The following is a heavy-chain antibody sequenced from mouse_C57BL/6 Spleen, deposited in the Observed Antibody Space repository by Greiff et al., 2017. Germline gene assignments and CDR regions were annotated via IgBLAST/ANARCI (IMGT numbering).Heavy chain of an antibody. CDR2: IYPSDSET. D-gene: IGHD2-14*01. CDR1: GYTFTSYW. CDR3: ARLDRGAMGY. Sequence: QVQLQQPGAELVRPGSSVKLSCKASGYTFTSYWMDWVKQRPGQGLEWIGNIYPSDSETHYNQKFKDKATLTVDKSSSTAYMQLSSLTSEDSAVYYCARLDRGAMGYWGQGTSVTVSS. V-gene: IGHV1-61*01. J-gene: IGHJ4*01.